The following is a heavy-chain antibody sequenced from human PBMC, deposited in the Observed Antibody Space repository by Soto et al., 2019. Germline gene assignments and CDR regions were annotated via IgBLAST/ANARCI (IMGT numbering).Heavy chain of an antibody. CDR1: GFTFSSSA. CDR2: TGPSGM. D-gene: IGHD2-21*01. Sequence: GWSLRLSCAASGFTFSSSAMSWVRQAPGKGLEWVSTTGPSGMYYTDSVKGRFTISRDNSKNTLFLQMNSLRVEDTAIYYCARLTASWGKGALVTVSS. J-gene: IGHJ5*02. CDR3: ARLTAS. V-gene: IGHV3-23*01.